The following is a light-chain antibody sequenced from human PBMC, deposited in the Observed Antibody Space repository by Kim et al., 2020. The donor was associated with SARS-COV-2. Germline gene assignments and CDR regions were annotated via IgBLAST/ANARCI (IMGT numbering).Light chain of an antibody. CDR1: QCISNY. Sequence: ASVGDRVTITCRASQCISNYLAWYQQQPGKVPQLLIYAASALQSGVPSRFSGSGSGTDFTLTITSLQPEDVAAYYCQQCKSAPWTFGQGTKVDIK. CDR3: QQCKSAPWT. V-gene: IGKV1-27*01. J-gene: IGKJ1*01. CDR2: AAS.